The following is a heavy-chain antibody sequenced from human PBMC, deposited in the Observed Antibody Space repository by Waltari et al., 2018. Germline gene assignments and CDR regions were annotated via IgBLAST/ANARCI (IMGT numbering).Heavy chain of an antibody. CDR3: AKIAVDGMDV. CDR2: ISYDGSNK. Sequence: QVQLVESGGGVVQPGRSLRLSCAASGFTFSSYGMHWVRQAPGKGLELVAVISYDGSNKYYADSVKGRFTISRDNSKNTLYLQMNSLRAEDTAVYYCAKIAVDGMDVWGQGTTVTVSS. V-gene: IGHV3-30*18. CDR1: GFTFSSYG. J-gene: IGHJ6*02. D-gene: IGHD6-19*01.